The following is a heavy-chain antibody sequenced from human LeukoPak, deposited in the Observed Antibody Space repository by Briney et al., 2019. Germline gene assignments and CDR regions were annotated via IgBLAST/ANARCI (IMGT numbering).Heavy chain of an antibody. Sequence: EWVSAIGTAGDTYYPGSVKGRFTISRENAKNSLYLQMNSLRAGDTAVYYCARAYGGSYSFDYWGQGTLVTVSS. J-gene: IGHJ4*02. V-gene: IGHV3-13*01. D-gene: IGHD1-26*01. CDR2: IGTAGDT. CDR3: ARAYGGSYSFDY.